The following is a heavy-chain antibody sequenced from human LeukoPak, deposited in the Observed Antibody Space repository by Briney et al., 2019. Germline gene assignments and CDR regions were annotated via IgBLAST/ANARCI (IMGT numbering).Heavy chain of an antibody. CDR1: GGSISSYY. D-gene: IGHD6-25*01. CDR2: IYYSGST. Sequence: SVTLSLTCTVSGGSISSYYWSWIRQPPGKGLEWIGYIYYSGSTNYNPSLKSRVTISVDTSKNQFSLKLTSVTAADTAVYYCAGRAARFFDYWGQGILITVSS. CDR3: AGRAARFFDY. J-gene: IGHJ4*02. V-gene: IGHV4-59*01.